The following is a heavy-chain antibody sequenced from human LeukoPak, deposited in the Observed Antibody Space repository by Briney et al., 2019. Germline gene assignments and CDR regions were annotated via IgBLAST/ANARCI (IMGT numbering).Heavy chain of an antibody. D-gene: IGHD2-15*01. CDR3: GRRVVVVAATNMDV. Sequence: GRSLRLSCAASGFPLRSYAMSWVRQAPGKGLEWVSAISGSGGSTYYADSVRGRFTISRDNSKNTLYLQMNSLRVDDTAVYYCGRRVVVVAATNMDVWGKGTTVTVSS. V-gene: IGHV3-23*01. CDR1: GFPLRSYA. CDR2: ISGSGGST. J-gene: IGHJ6*03.